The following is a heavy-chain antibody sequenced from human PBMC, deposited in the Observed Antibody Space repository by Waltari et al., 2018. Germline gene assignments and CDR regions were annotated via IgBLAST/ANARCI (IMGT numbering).Heavy chain of an antibody. CDR1: GFTVSSNY. V-gene: IGHV3-66*02. D-gene: IGHD5-18*01. CDR3: ARVWVDSYGGYFDY. CDR2: IYSGGST. Sequence: EVQLVESGGGLVQPGGSLRLSCAASGFTVSSNYMSWVRQAPGKGLEWVSVIYSGGSTYYADAVKGRFTISRDNSKNTLYLQMNSLRAEDTAVYYCARVWVDSYGGYFDYWGQGTLVTVSS. J-gene: IGHJ4*02.